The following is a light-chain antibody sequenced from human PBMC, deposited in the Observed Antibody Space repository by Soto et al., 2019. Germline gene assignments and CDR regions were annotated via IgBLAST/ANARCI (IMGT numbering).Light chain of an antibody. CDR2: GAS. Sequence: ETVLTQSPGTLSLSPGERATLSCRASQRVSSNYLAWYQHIPGQAPRLLIYGASTRATGIPDRFSGSGSGTDFTLTISRLEPEDFAVYYCQQFDRSLPSWTFGQGTKVE. J-gene: IGKJ1*01. CDR3: QQFDRSLPSWT. CDR1: QRVSSNY. V-gene: IGKV3-20*01.